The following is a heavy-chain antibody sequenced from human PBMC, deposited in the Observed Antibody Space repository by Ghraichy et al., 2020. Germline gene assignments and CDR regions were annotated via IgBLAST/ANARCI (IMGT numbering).Heavy chain of an antibody. CDR1: VFTFSHYA. J-gene: IGHJ6*01. Sequence: LSLPCAGSVFTFSHYAMSWAPQAPGKGLEWVSTFSGSAGRTYYADSVKDRLSISRENSKNTLYLQASTLTAEDTAVYFCAKADFGDPRGLDVWGQGTAVAVAS. D-gene: IGHD4-17*01. CDR2: FSGSAGRT. V-gene: IGHV3-23*01. CDR3: AKADFGDPRGLDV.